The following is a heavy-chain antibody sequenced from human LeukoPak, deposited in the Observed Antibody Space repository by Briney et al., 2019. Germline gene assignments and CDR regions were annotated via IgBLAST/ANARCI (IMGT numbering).Heavy chain of an antibody. V-gene: IGHV3-15*01. Sequence: GGSLRLSCAASGFTFTNAWMSWVRQAPGKGLEWVGRIKSKTDGGATDCATPVKGRFTISRDDSRNTLYLQMNSLKTEDTAMYYCAADERVASRGYNAFAVWGQGTMVTVSS. CDR3: AADERVASRGYNAFAV. CDR2: IKSKTDGGAT. D-gene: IGHD3-22*01. CDR1: GFTFTNAW. J-gene: IGHJ3*01.